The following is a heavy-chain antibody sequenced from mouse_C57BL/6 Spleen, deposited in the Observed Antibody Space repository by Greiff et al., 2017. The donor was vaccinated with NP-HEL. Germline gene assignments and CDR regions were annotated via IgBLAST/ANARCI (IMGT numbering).Heavy chain of an antibody. CDR1: GYTFTDYY. CDR3: ARSERLRFDFAMED. D-gene: IGHD1-1*01. CDR2: INPNNGGT. V-gene: IGHV1-26*01. J-gene: IGHJ4*01. Sequence: EVQLQQSGPELVKPGASVKISCKASGYTFTDYYMNWVKQSHGKSLEWIGDINPNNGGTSYNQKFKGKATLTVDKSSSTAYMELRSLTSEDSAVYYCARSERLRFDFAMEDWGQGTSVTVSS.